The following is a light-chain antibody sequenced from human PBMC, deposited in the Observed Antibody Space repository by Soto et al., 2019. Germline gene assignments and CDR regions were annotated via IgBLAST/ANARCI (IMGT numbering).Light chain of an antibody. CDR3: MHAPEVPVT. J-gene: IGKJ5*01. Sequence: DIVMTQSPFSLPVTPGEPASISCRSSRSLLYSDGYNYLDWYLQKAGQSPRLLIYLGSSRASGGPDRFSGSGSGTDFTLTISRVEAEDVGVYYCMHAPEVPVTFGQGTRLEI. V-gene: IGKV2-28*01. CDR2: LGS. CDR1: RSLLYSDGYNY.